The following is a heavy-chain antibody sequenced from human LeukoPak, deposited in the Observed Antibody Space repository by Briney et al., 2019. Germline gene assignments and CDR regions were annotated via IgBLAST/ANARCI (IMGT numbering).Heavy chain of an antibody. CDR2: INPNSGGT. Sequence: GASVKVSCKASGYTFTGYYMHWVRQAPGQGLEWMGWINPNSGGTNYAQKFQGRVTMTRDTSISTAYMELSRLRSDDTAVYYCARDLTRKYGSESYYDYWGQGTLVTVSS. J-gene: IGHJ4*02. V-gene: IGHV1-2*02. D-gene: IGHD3-10*01. CDR3: ARDLTRKYGSESYYDY. CDR1: GYTFTGYY.